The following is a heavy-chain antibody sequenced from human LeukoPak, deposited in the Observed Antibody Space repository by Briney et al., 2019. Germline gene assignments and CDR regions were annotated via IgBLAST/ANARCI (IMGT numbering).Heavy chain of an antibody. D-gene: IGHD1-26*01. J-gene: IGHJ6*02. CDR2: ISSSSSYI. Sequence: GGSLRLSCVASGFTFSSYSMNWVRQAPGKGLEWVSSISSSSSYIYYADSVKGRFTIPRDNAKNSLYLQMNSLRAEDTAVYYCARWTQPTLPGIGMDVWGQGTTVTVSS. V-gene: IGHV3-21*01. CDR3: ARWTQPTLPGIGMDV. CDR1: GFTFSSYS.